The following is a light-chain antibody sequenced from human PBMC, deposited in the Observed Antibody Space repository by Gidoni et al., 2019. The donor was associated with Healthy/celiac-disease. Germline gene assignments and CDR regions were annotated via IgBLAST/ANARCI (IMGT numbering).Light chain of an antibody. J-gene: IGKJ3*01. Sequence: DIQMTQSPSSLSASVGDRVTITCQASQDISNYLNWYQQKPGKAPKLLIYDASNLETGVPSRFSGSGSGTDFTFTISSLQPEDIATYYCQQYDNLPPHSTFGPGTKVDIK. CDR2: DAS. CDR1: QDISNY. V-gene: IGKV1-33*01. CDR3: QQYDNLPPHST.